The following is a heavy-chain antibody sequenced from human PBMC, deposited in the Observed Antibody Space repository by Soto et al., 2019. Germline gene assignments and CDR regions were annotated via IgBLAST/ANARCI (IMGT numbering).Heavy chain of an antibody. D-gene: IGHD6-6*01. CDR1: GGTFSSYT. V-gene: IGHV1-69*04. J-gene: IGHJ6*03. CDR2: IIPILGIA. CDR3: ARELAARHYYYMDV. Sequence: GASVKVSCKASGGTFSSYTISWVRQAPGQGLEWMGRIIPILGIANYAQKFQGRVTITANKSTSTAYMELSSLRSEDTAVYYCARELAARHYYYMDVWGKGTTVTVSS.